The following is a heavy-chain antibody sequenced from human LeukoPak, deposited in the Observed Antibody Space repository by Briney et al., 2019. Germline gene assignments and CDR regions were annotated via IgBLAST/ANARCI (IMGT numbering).Heavy chain of an antibody. V-gene: IGHV3-73*01. Sequence: GGSLRLSCAASGFTFSGSAMHWVRQASGKGLEWVGRIRSKANSYATAYAASVKGRFTISRDDSKNTAYLQMNSLRAEDTAVYYCAKDYRPHDFWSGLVDYWGQGTLVTVSS. CDR3: AKDYRPHDFWSGLVDY. CDR1: GFTFSGSA. J-gene: IGHJ4*02. D-gene: IGHD3-3*01. CDR2: IRSKANSYAT.